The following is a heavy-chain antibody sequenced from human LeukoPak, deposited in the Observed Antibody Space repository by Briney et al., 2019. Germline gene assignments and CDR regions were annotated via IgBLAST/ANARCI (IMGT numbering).Heavy chain of an antibody. V-gene: IGHV3-21*01. CDR1: GFTFSSYS. D-gene: IGHD2-21*02. CDR2: ISSSSSYI. Sequence: GGSLRLSCAASGFTFSSYSMNWVRQAPGKWLEWVSSISSSSSYIYYADSVKGRFTISRDNAKNSLYLQMNSLRAEDTAVYYCARLVTREPFDYWGQGTLVTVSS. J-gene: IGHJ4*02. CDR3: ARLVTREPFDY.